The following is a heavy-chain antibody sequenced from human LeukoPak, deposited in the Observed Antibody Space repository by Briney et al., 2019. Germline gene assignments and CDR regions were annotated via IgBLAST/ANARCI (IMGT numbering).Heavy chain of an antibody. D-gene: IGHD3/OR15-3a*01. Sequence: GGSLRLSCTASGFVFSTYWMTWVRQAPGKGLEWVANINLDGTEEHYVDSSLKGRFTISRDNAKNSLYLQMTSLRVEDTAVYYCASGRHDFLHWGQGTLVTVSS. J-gene: IGHJ4*02. CDR1: GFVFSTYW. V-gene: IGHV3-7*01. CDR2: INLDGTEE. CDR3: ASGRHDFLH.